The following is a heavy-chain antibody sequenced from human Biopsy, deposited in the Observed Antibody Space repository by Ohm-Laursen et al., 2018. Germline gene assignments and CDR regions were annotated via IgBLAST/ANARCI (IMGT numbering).Heavy chain of an antibody. J-gene: IGHJ6*02. V-gene: IGHV2-70*11. D-gene: IGHD3-3*01. Sequence: TQTLTLTCSFSGFSLSARGMCVSWIRQAPGKALEWLARVDWDDYKDYSASLQTKLSISKDTSNDQVVLTVNNVDPADTATYYCARTPILIVSDGLVYRHRRHLQGMDVWGQGIAVTVS. CDR3: ARTPILIVSDGLVYRHRRHLQGMDV. CDR1: GFSLSARGMC. CDR2: VDWDDYK.